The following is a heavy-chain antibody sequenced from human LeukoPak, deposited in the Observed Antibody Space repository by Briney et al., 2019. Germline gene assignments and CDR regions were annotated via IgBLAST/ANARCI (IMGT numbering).Heavy chain of an antibody. CDR1: GFTFSSYG. J-gene: IGHJ4*02. D-gene: IGHD3-22*01. Sequence: GGSLRLSCAASGFTFSSYGMHWVRQAPGKGLEWVAFIRYDGSNKYYADSVKGRFTISRDNSKDTLYLQMNSLRAEDTAVYYCAKVSVVVVIKALDYWGQGTLVTVSS. CDR3: AKVSVVVVIKALDY. V-gene: IGHV3-30*02. CDR2: IRYDGSNK.